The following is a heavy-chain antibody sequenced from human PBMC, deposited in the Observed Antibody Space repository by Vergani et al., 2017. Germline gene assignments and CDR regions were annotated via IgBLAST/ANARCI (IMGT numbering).Heavy chain of an antibody. V-gene: IGHV3-66*02. CDR1: GFTVSSNY. CDR2: IYSGGST. D-gene: IGHD6-13*01. CDR3: ARDWGIAAAGRDYYGMDV. Sequence: EVQLVESGGGLVQPGGSLRLSCAASGFTVSSNYMSWVRQAPGKGLEWVSVIYSGGSTYYADSVKGRFTISRDNSKNTLYLQMNSLRAEDTAVYYCARDWGIAAAGRDYYGMDVWGQGTTVTVSS. J-gene: IGHJ6*02.